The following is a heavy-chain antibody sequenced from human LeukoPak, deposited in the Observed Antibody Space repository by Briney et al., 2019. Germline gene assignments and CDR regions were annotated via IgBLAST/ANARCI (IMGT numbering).Heavy chain of an antibody. J-gene: IGHJ4*02. Sequence: PSETLSLTCAVYGGSFSGYYWSWIRQPPGKGLEWIGEISHSGSTNYNPSLKSRVTISVDTSKNQFSLKLSSVTAADTAVYYCARGPSTWYNFDYWGQGTLVTVSS. D-gene: IGHD6-13*01. CDR1: GGSFSGYY. CDR3: ARGPSTWYNFDY. CDR2: ISHSGST. V-gene: IGHV4-34*01.